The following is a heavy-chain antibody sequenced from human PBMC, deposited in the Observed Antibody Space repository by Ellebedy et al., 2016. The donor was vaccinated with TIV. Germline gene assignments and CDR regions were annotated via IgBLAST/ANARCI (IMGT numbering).Heavy chain of an antibody. CDR3: ATKRPHPSGSYYLQYYDGMDF. V-gene: IGHV1-24*01. CDR2: FDPEDGET. J-gene: IGHJ6*02. CDR1: GYTLTELS. D-gene: IGHD1-26*01. Sequence: AASVKVSCKVSGYTLTELSMHWVRQAPGKGLEWMGGFDPEDGETIYAQKFQGRVTMTEDTSTDTAYMELSSLRSEDTTVDYCATKRPHPSGSYYLQYYDGMDFWGQGTTVTVSS.